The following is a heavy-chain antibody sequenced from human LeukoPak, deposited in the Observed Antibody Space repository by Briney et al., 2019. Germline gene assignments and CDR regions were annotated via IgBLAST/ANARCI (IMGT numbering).Heavy chain of an antibody. V-gene: IGHV4-34*01. CDR2: INHSGST. CDR3: ARVTVGGDIVVVPAAYTH. J-gene: IGHJ4*02. Sequence: SETLSLTCTVSGGSISSYYWSWIRQPPGKGLEWIGEINHSGSTNYNPSLKSRVTISVDTSKNQFSLKLSSVTAADTAVYYCARVTVGGDIVVVPAAYTHWGQGTLVTVSS. D-gene: IGHD2-2*01. CDR1: GGSISSYY.